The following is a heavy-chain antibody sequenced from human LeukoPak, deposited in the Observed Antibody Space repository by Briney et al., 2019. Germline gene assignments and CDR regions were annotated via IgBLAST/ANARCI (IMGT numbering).Heavy chain of an antibody. D-gene: IGHD3-3*01. CDR3: ARESDGYDFWSGFDY. CDR2: IYYSGST. J-gene: IGHJ4*02. CDR1: GGSLSSYY. Sequence: PSETLSLTCTVSGGSLSSYYWSWIRQPPGKGLEWVGYIYYSGSTNYNPSLKSRVTISVDPSKNQFSLKLSSVTAADTAVYYCARESDGYDFWSGFDYWGQGTLVTVSS. V-gene: IGHV4-59*01.